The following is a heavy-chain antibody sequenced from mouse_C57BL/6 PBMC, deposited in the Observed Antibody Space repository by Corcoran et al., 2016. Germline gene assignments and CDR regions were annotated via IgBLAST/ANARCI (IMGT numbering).Heavy chain of an antibody. CDR1: GYTFTTYG. D-gene: IGHD2-10*01. CDR2: INPYSGVP. Sequence: QIQLVQSGPELKKPGETVKISCKASGYTFTTYGMSWVKQAPGKGLKWMGWINPYSGVPTYADDFKGRFAFSLETSASTAYLQINNLKNEDTATYFCVILLEFAYWGQGTLVTVSA. J-gene: IGHJ3*01. CDR3: VILLEFAY. V-gene: IGHV9-3*01.